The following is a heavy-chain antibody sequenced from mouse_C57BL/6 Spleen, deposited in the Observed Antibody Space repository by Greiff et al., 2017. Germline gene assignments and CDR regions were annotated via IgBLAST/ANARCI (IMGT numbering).Heavy chain of an antibody. CDR3: ARGGSSYAMDY. V-gene: IGHV5-17*01. CDR2: ISSGSSTI. CDR1: GFTFSDYG. J-gene: IGHJ4*01. Sequence: EVQVVESGGGLVKPGGSLKLSCAASGFTFSDYGMHWVRQAPEKGLEWVAYISSGSSTIYYADTVKGRFTISRDNAKNTLFLQMNSLRAEDTAMYYCARGGSSYAMDYWGQGTSVTVSA. D-gene: IGHD1-1*01.